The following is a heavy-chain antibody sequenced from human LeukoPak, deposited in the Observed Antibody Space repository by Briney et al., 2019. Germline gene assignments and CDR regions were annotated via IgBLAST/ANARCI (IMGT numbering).Heavy chain of an antibody. CDR2: INPDGSGT. J-gene: IGHJ4*02. V-gene: IGHV3-74*01. CDR3: TRALLSATGREE. CDR1: GFTFSSHW. Sequence: GGSLRLSCAASGFTFSSHWMHWARQSREKGLVWVSRINPDGSGTTYADSVKGRFTISRDNTKNTLFLQMNSLRAEDTAVYFCTRALLSATGREEWGRGTLVTVSS. D-gene: IGHD3-9*01.